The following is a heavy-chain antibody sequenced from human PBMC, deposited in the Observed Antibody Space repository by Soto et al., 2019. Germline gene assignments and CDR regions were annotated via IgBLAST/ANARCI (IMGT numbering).Heavy chain of an antibody. J-gene: IGHJ4*02. CDR2: IIPIFGTA. V-gene: IGHV1-69*06. D-gene: IGHD2-2*01. CDR1: GGTFNNYV. Sequence: SVKVSCKASGGTFNNYVINWVRQAPGQGLEWMAGIIPIFGTANYAQKFQGRFTITADKSTTTAYMEQNSLRSDATAEHYCEGSCDGTNCLRHWDYWCQGNLVT. CDR3: EGSCDGTNCLRHWDY.